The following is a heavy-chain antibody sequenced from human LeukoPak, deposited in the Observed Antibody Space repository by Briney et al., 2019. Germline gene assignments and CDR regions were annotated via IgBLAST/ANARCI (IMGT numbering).Heavy chain of an antibody. CDR1: GFTFSSYS. CDR2: ISSSSSYI. D-gene: IGHD2-2*01. V-gene: IGHV3-21*01. J-gene: IGHJ4*02. CDR3: ARDYQYCSSTSCYFYFDY. Sequence: AGGSLRLSCAASGFTFSSYSMNWVRQAPGKGLEWVSSISSSSSYIYYADSVKGRFTISRDNAKNSLYLQMNSLRAEDTAVYYCARDYQYCSSTSCYFYFDYWGQGTLVTVSS.